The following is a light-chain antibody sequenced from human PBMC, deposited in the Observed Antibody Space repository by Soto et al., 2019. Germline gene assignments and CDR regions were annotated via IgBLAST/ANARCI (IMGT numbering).Light chain of an antibody. J-gene: IGLJ2*01. CDR1: SSDVGGYKY. Sequence: QSALTQPASVSGSPGQSITISCTGTSSDVGGYKYVSWYQHHPGKAPKLIIYDVSSRPSGVSNRFSGSKSGNTASLTISGLQAEDEADYYCSSYTTTSTLVVFGGGTKLTVL. CDR2: DVS. CDR3: SSYTTTSTLVV. V-gene: IGLV2-14*01.